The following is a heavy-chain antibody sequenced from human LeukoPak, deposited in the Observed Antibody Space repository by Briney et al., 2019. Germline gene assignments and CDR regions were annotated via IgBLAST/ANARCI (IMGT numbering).Heavy chain of an antibody. D-gene: IGHD3-10*01. Sequence: PGGSLRLSCAASGFTLSSYAMSWVRQAPGKGLEWVSAISGSGGSTYYADSVMGRFTISRDNSKNTLYLQMNSLRAEDTAVYYCAKSVRDYYGSGSYYYYYYYGMDVWGQGTTVTVSS. CDR3: AKSVRDYYGSGSYYYYYYYGMDV. CDR2: ISGSGGST. V-gene: IGHV3-23*01. J-gene: IGHJ6*02. CDR1: GFTLSSYA.